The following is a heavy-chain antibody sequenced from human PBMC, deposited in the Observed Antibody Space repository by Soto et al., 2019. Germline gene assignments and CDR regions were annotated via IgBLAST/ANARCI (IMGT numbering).Heavy chain of an antibody. CDR3: AHYDSSGYFSHFDS. CDR1: GFSLTTTGVG. CDR2: VYWNDER. Sequence: ASGPMLVNPTQTLTLTCTFSGFSLTTTGVGVGWIRHAPGKALEWLAMVYWNDERRYSPSLKSRLTITQDTSKNQVVLTMTYMDPVDTATYFCAHYDSSGYFSHFDSWGQGTLVTVSS. J-gene: IGHJ4*02. V-gene: IGHV2-5*01. D-gene: IGHD3-22*01.